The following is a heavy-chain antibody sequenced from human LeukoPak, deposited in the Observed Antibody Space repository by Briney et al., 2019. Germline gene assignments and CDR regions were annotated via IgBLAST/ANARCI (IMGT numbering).Heavy chain of an antibody. D-gene: IGHD2-21*02. CDR2: IYPGDSDT. CDR1: GYSFTSYL. V-gene: IGHV5-51*01. CDR3: ARHSAYCGGDCRRGSWWFDP. J-gene: IGHJ5*02. Sequence: GESLKISWKGSGYSFTSYLVGWVRQMPGKGLEWMGIIYPGDSDTRYSPSFQGQVTISADKSISTAYLQWSSLKASDTAMHYCARHSAYCGGDCRRGSWWFDPWGQGTLVTVSS.